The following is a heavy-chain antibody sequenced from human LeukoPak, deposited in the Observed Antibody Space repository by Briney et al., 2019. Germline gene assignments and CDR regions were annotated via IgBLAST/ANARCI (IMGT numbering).Heavy chain of an antibody. Sequence: GGSLRLSCAASGFPFGDHAMHWVRQAPGKGLEWVSLISGDGGDTYYADSVKGRFTISRDNSKNSLYLQMNSLRAEDSALYYCAKDEWFICRADFILDYWGQGTLVTVSS. CDR3: AKDEWFICRADFILDY. V-gene: IGHV3-43*02. CDR2: ISGDGGDT. D-gene: IGHD3-3*01. J-gene: IGHJ4*02. CDR1: GFPFGDHA.